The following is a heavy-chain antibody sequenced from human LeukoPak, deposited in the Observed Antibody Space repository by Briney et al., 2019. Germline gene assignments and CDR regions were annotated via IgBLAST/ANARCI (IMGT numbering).Heavy chain of an antibody. CDR2: INHSGST. Sequence: SETLSLTCAVYGGSFSGYYWSWIRQPPGKGLEWIGEINHSGSTNYNPSLKSRVTISVDTSKNQFSLKLSSVTAADTAVYYCASISYYYGSGSYSLTNPWGQGTLVTVSS. CDR1: GGSFSGYY. CDR3: ASISYYYGSGSYSLTNP. V-gene: IGHV4-34*01. J-gene: IGHJ5*02. D-gene: IGHD3-10*01.